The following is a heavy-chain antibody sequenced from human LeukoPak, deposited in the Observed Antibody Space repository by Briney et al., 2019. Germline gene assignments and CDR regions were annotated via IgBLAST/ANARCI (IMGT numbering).Heavy chain of an antibody. CDR2: IYYSGKT. D-gene: IGHD3-22*01. CDR1: GDSVSRSDSY. CDR3: ARRRYYDGSGYLE. J-gene: IGHJ1*01. Sequence: ASETLSLXCSVSGDSVSRSDSYWDWIRQPPGKGLEWIGTIYYSGKTYYSPSLKSRVTLSVDTSSNQFSLNLRSVTAADTAVYYCARRRYYDGSGYLEWGQGTLLSVSS. V-gene: IGHV4-39*01.